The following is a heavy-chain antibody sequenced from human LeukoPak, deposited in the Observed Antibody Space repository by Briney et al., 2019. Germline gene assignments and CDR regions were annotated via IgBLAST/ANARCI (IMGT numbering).Heavy chain of an antibody. Sequence: PSGTLSLTCAVSGGSISSSSWWSWVRQPPGKGVEWIGEVYHSGSPNYNPSFRGRVTILVDKSKNQFSLNLGSLTAADTAVYYCARDPNIVSTVTLRAFDIWGQGTMVSVSS. V-gene: IGHV4-4*02. CDR3: ARDPNIVSTVTLRAFDI. CDR2: VYHSGSP. J-gene: IGHJ3*02. D-gene: IGHD5/OR15-5a*01. CDR1: GGSISSSSW.